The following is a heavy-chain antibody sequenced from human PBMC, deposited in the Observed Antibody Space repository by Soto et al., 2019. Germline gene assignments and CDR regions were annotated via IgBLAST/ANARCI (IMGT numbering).Heavy chain of an antibody. J-gene: IGHJ5*02. CDR1: VGSISSGGYS. CDR3: ARDREPNWFDP. CDR2: IYHSGST. V-gene: IGHV4-30-2*01. Sequence: PSETLSLTCSVSVGSISSGGYSWIWIRHPPGKGLEWIGYIYHSGSTYYNPSLKSRVTISVDRSKNQFSLKLSSVTAADTAVYYCARDREPNWFDPWGQGTLVTVSS.